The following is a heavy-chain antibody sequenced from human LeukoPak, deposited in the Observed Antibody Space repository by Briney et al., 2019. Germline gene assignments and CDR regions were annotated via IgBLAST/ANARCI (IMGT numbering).Heavy chain of an antibody. CDR2: IKQDGSEK. CDR3: ARHRSYYYDSSGYYSPFDY. D-gene: IGHD3-22*01. J-gene: IGHJ4*02. CDR1: GFTFSSYW. V-gene: IGHV3-7*01. Sequence: PGGSLRLSCAAAGFTFSSYWMSWVRQAQGKGLEWVANIKQDGSEKYYVDSVKGRFTISRDSAKNSLYLQMNSLRAEDTAVYYCARHRSYYYDSSGYYSPFDYWGQGTLVTVSS.